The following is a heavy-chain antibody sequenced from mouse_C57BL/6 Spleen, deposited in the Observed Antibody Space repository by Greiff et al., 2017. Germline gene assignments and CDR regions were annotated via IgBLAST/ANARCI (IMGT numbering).Heavy chain of an antibody. J-gene: IGHJ1*03. CDR3: ARSWTQWYFDV. CDR1: GYTFTSYW. V-gene: IGHV1-50*01. CDR2: IDPSDSYT. Sequence: QVQLKQPGAELVKPGASVKLSCKASGYTFTSYWMQWVKQRPGQGLEWIGEIDPSDSYTNYNQKFKGKATLTVDTSSSTAYMQLSSLTSEDSAVYYCARSWTQWYFDVWGTGTTVTVSS.